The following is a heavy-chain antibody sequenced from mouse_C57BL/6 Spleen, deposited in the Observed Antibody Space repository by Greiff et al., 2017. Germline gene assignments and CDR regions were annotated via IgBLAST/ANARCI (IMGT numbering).Heavy chain of an antibody. J-gene: IGHJ1*03. V-gene: IGHV1-64*01. CDR3: ARFDSRSGYFGV. Sequence: QVQLQQPGAELVKPGASVKLSCKASGYTFTSYWMHWVKQRPGQGLEWIGMIHPNSGSTNYNEKFKSKATLTVDKSSSTAYMQLSSLTSEDSAVYYSARFDSRSGYFGVWGTGTTVTVSS. D-gene: IGHD1-1*01. CDR2: IHPNSGST. CDR1: GYTFTSYW.